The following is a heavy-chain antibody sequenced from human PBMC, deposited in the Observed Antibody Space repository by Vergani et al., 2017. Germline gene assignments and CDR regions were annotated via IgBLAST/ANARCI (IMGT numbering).Heavy chain of an antibody. V-gene: IGHV4-39*01. J-gene: IGHJ4*02. CDR1: GGSISSSSYY. CDR3: ARRNYYDSSGYSSSHYFDY. Sequence: QLQLPESGPGLVKPSETLSLTCTVSGGSISSSSYYWGWIRQPPGKGLEWIGSIYYSGSTYYNPSLKSRVTISVDTSKNQFSLKLSSVTAADTAVYYCARRNYYDSSGYSSSHYFDYWGQGTLVTVSS. D-gene: IGHD3-22*01. CDR2: IYYSGST.